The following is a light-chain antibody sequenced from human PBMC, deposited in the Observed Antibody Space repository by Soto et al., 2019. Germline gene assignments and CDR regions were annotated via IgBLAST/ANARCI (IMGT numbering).Light chain of an antibody. V-gene: IGLV1-36*01. Sequence: QFVLTQPPSVSEAPRQRVTISCSGSSSNIGNNAVNWYQQLPGKAPKLLIYYDDLLPSGVSDRFSGSKSGTSASLAISGLQSEDEADYYCAAWDDSLNGPVLGGGTKLTVL. J-gene: IGLJ3*02. CDR1: SSNIGNNA. CDR3: AAWDDSLNGPV. CDR2: YDD.